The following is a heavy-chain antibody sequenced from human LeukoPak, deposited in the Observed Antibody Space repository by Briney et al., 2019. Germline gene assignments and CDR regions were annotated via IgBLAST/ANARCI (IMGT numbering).Heavy chain of an antibody. D-gene: IGHD3-10*01. CDR1: GDSISDSDYY. CDR3: ARGRSSMVRGYYYYYMDV. V-gene: IGHV4-39*01. CDR2: IYYTGST. Sequence: PSETLSLTCTVSGDSISDSDYYWGWIRQPPGKGLEWIGSIYYTGSTYYNPSLKSRLTISVDTSKNQFSLKLSSVTAADTAVYYCARGRSSMVRGYYYYYMDVWGKGTTVTISS. J-gene: IGHJ6*03.